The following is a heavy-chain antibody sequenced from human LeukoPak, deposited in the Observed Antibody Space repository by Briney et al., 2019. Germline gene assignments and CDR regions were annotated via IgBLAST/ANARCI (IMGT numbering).Heavy chain of an antibody. V-gene: IGHV4-34*01. CDR3: ARLLPAARYYYYYYMDV. J-gene: IGHJ6*03. Sequence: SETLSLTCAVYGGSFSGYYWSWIRQPPGKGLEWIGEINHSGSTNYNPSLKSRVTISVDTSKNQFSLKLSSVTAADTAVYYCARLLPAARYYYYYYMDVWGKRTTVTISS. CDR2: INHSGST. D-gene: IGHD2-2*01. CDR1: GGSFSGYY.